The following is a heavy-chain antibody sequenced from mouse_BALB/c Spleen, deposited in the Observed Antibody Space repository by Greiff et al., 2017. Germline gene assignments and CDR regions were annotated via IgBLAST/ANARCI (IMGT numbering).Heavy chain of an antibody. J-gene: IGHJ4*01. D-gene: IGHD2-1*01. Sequence: QVQLQQPGAELVKPGASVKLSCKASGYTFTSYWMHWVKQRPGQGLEWIGEINPSNGRTNYNEKFKSKATLTVDKSSSTAYMQLSNLTSEDSAVYYCARLGGNYFYAMDYWGQGTSVTVSS. CDR1: GYTFTSYW. CDR3: ARLGGNYFYAMDY. V-gene: IGHV1S81*02. CDR2: INPSNGRT.